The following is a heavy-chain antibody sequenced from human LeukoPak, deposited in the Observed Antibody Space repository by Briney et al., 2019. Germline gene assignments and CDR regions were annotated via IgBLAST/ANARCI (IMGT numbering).Heavy chain of an antibody. V-gene: IGHV1-2*02. CDR3: AREVIVSSGAFDI. J-gene: IGHJ3*02. Sequence: ASVKVSCKASGYTFTGYYIHWVRQAPGQGLEWMGWINPNGGGTNYAQKFQGRVTMTRDTSISTAYMELSSLRAEDTAVYYCAREVIVSSGAFDIWGQGTMVTVSS. CDR1: GYTFTGYY. D-gene: IGHD3-22*01. CDR2: INPNGGGT.